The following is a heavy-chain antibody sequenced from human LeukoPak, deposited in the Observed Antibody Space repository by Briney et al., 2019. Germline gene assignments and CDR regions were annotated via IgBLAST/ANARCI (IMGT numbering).Heavy chain of an antibody. CDR1: GYTLTEVS. Sequence: GASVTVSCTVSGYTLTEVSVHWVRQAPGKGLEWMGGFHPEDGERIYSQKFLGRVTMTEDTSTDTASMELSSLRSEDTVVYYCATGRTSRLYYYYPLGVWGQGTTVTVSS. CDR2: FHPEDGER. D-gene: IGHD2-2*01. V-gene: IGHV1-24*01. J-gene: IGHJ6*02. CDR3: ATGRTSRLYYYYPLGV.